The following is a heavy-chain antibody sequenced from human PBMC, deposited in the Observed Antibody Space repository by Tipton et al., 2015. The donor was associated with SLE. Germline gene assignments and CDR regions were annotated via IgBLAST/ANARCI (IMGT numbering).Heavy chain of an antibody. D-gene: IGHD4-17*01. CDR2: IKQDGSEK. CDR1: GFTFSSYW. V-gene: IGHV3-7*01. CDR3: ARSTYGDYPTSDY. Sequence: SGFTFSSYWMSWVRQAPGKGLEWVANIKQDGSEKYYVDSVKGRFTISRDNAKNSLYLQMNSLRAEDTAVYYCARSTYGDYPTSDYWGQGTLVTVSS. J-gene: IGHJ4*02.